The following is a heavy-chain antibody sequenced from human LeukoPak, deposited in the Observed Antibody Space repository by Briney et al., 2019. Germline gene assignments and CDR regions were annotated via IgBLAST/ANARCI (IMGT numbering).Heavy chain of an antibody. CDR3: AKDYDFWSGYPNN. J-gene: IGHJ4*02. Sequence: PGGSLRLSCAASGFTFSSYAMSWVRQAPGKGLEWVSAISGSGGSTYFADSVKGRFTISRDDSKNTLYLQMNSLRAEDTAVYYCAKDYDFWSGYPNNWGQGTLVTVSS. CDR2: ISGSGGST. CDR1: GFTFSSYA. V-gene: IGHV3-23*01. D-gene: IGHD3-3*01.